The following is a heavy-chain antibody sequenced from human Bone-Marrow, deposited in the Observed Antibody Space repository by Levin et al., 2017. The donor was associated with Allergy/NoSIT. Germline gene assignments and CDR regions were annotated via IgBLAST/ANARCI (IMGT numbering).Heavy chain of an antibody. V-gene: IGHV1-69*13. CDR3: ARALVLGDINNWFDP. D-gene: IGHD3-10*01. CDR1: GGTFNTYA. Sequence: AASVKVSCKASGGTFNTYAISWVRQAPGQGLEWMGGIIPVYGTPKYAQNFKGRVTVSADESTSTVYMELSSLRSEDTAVYYCARALVLGDINNWFDPWGQGTLVTVSS. CDR2: IIPVYGTP. J-gene: IGHJ5*02.